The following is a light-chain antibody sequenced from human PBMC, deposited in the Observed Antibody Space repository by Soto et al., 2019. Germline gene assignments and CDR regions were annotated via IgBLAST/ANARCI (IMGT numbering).Light chain of an antibody. CDR3: QQFTGSPWT. J-gene: IGKJ1*01. V-gene: IGKV3-20*01. CDR1: QSVSSSS. CDR2: GAS. Sequence: EIVLTQSPGALSLSPGDRATLSFRASQSVSSSSLAWYQQKPGQAPRLLIYGASSRATGIPDRFSGSGSGTDFTLTISRLEPEDFAVYYCQQFTGSPWTFGQGTKVDIK.